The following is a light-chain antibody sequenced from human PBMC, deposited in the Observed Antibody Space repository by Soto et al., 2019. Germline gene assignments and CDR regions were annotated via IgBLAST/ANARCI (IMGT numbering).Light chain of an antibody. Sequence: QSALTQPASVSGCPGQSITLSCTGTSSDVGGYNYVSWYQQHPGNAPKLMIYDVSNRPSGVSNRFSGSKSGNTASLTISGLQAEYEADYYCSSYTSSSTLVVFGGGTKLTVL. CDR3: SSYTSSSTLVV. CDR1: SSDVGGYNY. CDR2: DVS. J-gene: IGLJ2*01. V-gene: IGLV2-14*01.